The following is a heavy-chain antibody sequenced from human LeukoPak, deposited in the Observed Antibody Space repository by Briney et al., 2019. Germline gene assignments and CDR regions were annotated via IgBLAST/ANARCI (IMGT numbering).Heavy chain of an antibody. CDR1: GYTFTGYY. V-gene: IGHV1-2*04. D-gene: IGHD6-19*01. J-gene: IGHJ4*02. Sequence: ASVKVSCKASGYTFTGYYMHWVRQAPGQGLEWMGWINPNSGGTNYAQKFQGWVTMTRDTSISTAYMELSRLRSDDTAVYYCARDSSVAGTTPFDYWGQGTLVTVSS. CDR3: ARDSSVAGTTPFDY. CDR2: INPNSGGT.